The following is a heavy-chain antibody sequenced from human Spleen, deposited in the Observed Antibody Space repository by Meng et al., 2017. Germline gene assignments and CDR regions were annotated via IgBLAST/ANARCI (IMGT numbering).Heavy chain of an antibody. J-gene: IGHJ6*02. Sequence: GESLKISCKGSGYSFTSYWIGWVRQMPGKGLEWMGMIYPTDSDTRYSPSFQGQVTISADKSINTAYLQWSNLKASDTAMYYCARIGGNPYYYYSMDVWGQGTTVTVSS. V-gene: IGHV5-51*01. CDR1: GYSFTSYW. CDR3: ARIGGNPYYYYSMDV. D-gene: IGHD2-15*01. CDR2: IYPTDSDT.